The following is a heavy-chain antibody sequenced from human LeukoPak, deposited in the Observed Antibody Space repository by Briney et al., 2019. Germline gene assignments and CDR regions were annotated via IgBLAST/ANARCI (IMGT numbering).Heavy chain of an antibody. V-gene: IGHV3-11*04. CDR2: ISGSGSTK. CDR1: GFNFSDYY. J-gene: IGHJ1*01. Sequence: PGGSLRVSCAASGFNFSDYYMSWMRQAPGKGLEWISYISGSGSTKYYSDSVRGRFTISRDNAKNSLYLEIDRLKVDDTAVYYCARENPDYDNSRDWGQGTLVTVSS. CDR3: ARENPDYDNSRD. D-gene: IGHD3-16*01.